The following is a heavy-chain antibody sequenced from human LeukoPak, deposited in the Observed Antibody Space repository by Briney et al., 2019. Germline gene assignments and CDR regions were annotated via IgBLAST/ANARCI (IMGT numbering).Heavy chain of an antibody. D-gene: IGHD3-22*01. CDR2: ISGSGSST. CDR3: AKEVGYDSSGYGDF. CDR1: GFTFSNYA. J-gene: IGHJ4*02. Sequence: GGSLRLSCAASGFTFSNYAMSWVRQAPGKGLEWVSAISGSGSSTYYADSVKGRFTISRDNSKNTVYLQMNSLRAEDTALYYCAKEVGYDSSGYGDFWGQGTLVTVSS. V-gene: IGHV3-23*01.